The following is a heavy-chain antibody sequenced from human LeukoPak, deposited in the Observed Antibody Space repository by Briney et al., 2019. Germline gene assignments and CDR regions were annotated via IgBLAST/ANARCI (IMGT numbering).Heavy chain of an antibody. V-gene: IGHV3-21*01. CDR3: ARDSSRHSTRPIDY. CDR2: ISSTSTSM. CDR1: GFNFQSYH. D-gene: IGHD2-2*01. Sequence: GGSLRLSCTTSGFNFQSYHMNWVRQAPGKGPEWVSSISSTSTSMFYTDSVKGRFTISRDNAKNSLYLQMNSLRAEDTALYFCARDSSRHSTRPIDYWGQGILVTVSS. J-gene: IGHJ4*02.